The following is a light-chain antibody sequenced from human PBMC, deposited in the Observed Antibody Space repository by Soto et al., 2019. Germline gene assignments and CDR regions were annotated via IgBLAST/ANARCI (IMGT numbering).Light chain of an antibody. CDR3: QQYEKLVT. CDR1: QDIRHF. V-gene: IGKV1-33*01. CDR2: DAS. Sequence: DIQMTQSPSALSASTGDTVTITCQASQDIRHFLNWYQHKPGKAPKLLIYDASKLQTGVPSRFRGSGSGTSFTLISSSLQPEDFAIYYCQQYEKLVTFGQGTKVEMK. J-gene: IGKJ1*01.